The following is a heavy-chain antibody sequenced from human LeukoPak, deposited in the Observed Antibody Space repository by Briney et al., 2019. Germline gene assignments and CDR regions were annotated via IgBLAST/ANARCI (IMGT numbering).Heavy chain of an antibody. CDR1: GYTFTSYG. V-gene: IGHV1-18*01. CDR3: ARDQGLIPVAGGKGFDP. J-gene: IGHJ5*02. Sequence: GASVKVSCKASGYTFTSYGISWVRQAPGQGLEWMGWISAYNGNTNYAQKLQGRVTMTTDTSTSTAYMELRSLRSDDTAVYYCARDQGLIPVAGGKGFDPWGQGTLVTVSS. CDR2: ISAYNGNT. D-gene: IGHD6-19*01.